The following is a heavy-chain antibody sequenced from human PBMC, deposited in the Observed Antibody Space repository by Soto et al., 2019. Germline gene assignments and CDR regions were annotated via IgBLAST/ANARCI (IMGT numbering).Heavy chain of an antibody. V-gene: IGHV3-74*01. CDR2: IDTYGSAT. CDR3: VRVLKSIGWDNDVFDI. Sequence: PGGSLRLSCAASGFSLSGYWMHWVRQAPGKGLVWVSRIDTYGSATKCADSVEGRFSISKDNAENTLYLQMNNLRADDTAVYYCVRVLKSIGWDNDVFDIWGQGTMVTVSS. J-gene: IGHJ3*02. D-gene: IGHD6-19*01. CDR1: GFSLSGYW.